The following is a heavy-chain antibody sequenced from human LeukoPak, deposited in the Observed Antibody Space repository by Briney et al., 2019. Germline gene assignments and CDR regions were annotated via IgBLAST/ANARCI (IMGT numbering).Heavy chain of an antibody. D-gene: IGHD1-26*01. J-gene: IGHJ4*02. V-gene: IGHV1-18*01. CDR3: AREPDPSYSGTPDY. Sequence: ASVKVSCKASGYTFTSYGISWVRQVPGQGLEWMGWISAYNGNTNYAQKLQGRVTMTTDTSTSTAYMELRSLRSDDTAVYYCAREPDPSYSGTPDYWGQGTLVTVSS. CDR2: ISAYNGNT. CDR1: GYTFTSYG.